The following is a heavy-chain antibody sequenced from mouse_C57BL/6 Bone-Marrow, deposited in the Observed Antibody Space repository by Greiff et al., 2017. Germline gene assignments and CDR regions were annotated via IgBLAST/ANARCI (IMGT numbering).Heavy chain of an antibody. J-gene: IGHJ3*01. CDR1: GFTFSDFY. CDR3: ARDAYGYRFAY. Sequence: EVKLVESGGGLVQSGRSLRLSCATSGFTFSDFYMEWVRQAPGKGLEWIAASRNKANDYTTEYSASVKGRFIVSRDTSQSILYLQMNALRAEDTAIYYCARDAYGYRFAYWGQGTLVTVSA. CDR2: SRNKANDYTT. D-gene: IGHD2-2*01. V-gene: IGHV7-1*01.